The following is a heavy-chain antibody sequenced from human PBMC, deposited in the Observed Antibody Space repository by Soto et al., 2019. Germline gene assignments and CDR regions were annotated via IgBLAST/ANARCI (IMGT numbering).Heavy chain of an antibody. CDR2: MNPKSGYT. D-gene: IGHD3-10*01. CDR1: GYTFTRYD. V-gene: IGHV1-8*01. CDR3: ERTDGDLDY. Sequence: QVQLVQSGAEVKKPGASVKVSCKTSGYTFTRYDINWVRQATGQGLEWMGWMNPKSGYTGSAQRFQGRITMTRDTSIRTAYMVLSSLRSEDTAMYYCERTDGDLDYWGQGTLVTVSS. J-gene: IGHJ4*01.